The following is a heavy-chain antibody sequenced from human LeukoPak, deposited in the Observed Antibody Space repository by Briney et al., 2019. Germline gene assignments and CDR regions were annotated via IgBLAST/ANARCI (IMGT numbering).Heavy chain of an antibody. J-gene: IGHJ5*02. CDR2: TYYSGST. CDR1: GGSISSGGYY. CDR3: ARVERYYDILTGYYSAVWFDP. D-gene: IGHD3-9*01. Sequence: SQTLSLTCTVSGGSISSGGYYWSWIRQHPGKGLEWIGYTYYSGSTYYNPSLKSRVTISVDTSKNQFSLKLSSVTAADTAVYYCARVERYYDILTGYYSAVWFDPWGQGTLVTVSS. V-gene: IGHV4-31*03.